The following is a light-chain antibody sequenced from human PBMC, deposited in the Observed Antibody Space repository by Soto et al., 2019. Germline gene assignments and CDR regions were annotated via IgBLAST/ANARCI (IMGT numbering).Light chain of an antibody. J-gene: IGKJ1*01. Sequence: EIVLTQSPGTMSLSPGERATLSCRASQSVSSSYLAWYQQKPGQAPRLLIYDASTRATGIPERFSGSGSGTDFTLTISRLEPEDFAVYYCPQYGSSPSTFGQWTRFEI. CDR1: QSVSSSY. CDR2: DAS. CDR3: PQYGSSPST. V-gene: IGKV3-20*01.